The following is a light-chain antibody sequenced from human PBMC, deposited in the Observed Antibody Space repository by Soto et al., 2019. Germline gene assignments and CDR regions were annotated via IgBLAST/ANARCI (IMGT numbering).Light chain of an antibody. J-gene: IGKJ1*01. CDR3: QQYYSTPPT. CDR1: QSVLYSSNNENY. V-gene: IGKV4-1*01. CDR2: WAS. Sequence: DIVMTQSPDSLAVSLGERATINCKSSQSVLYSSNNENYLAWYQQKPGQPPNLLVYWASTRESGVPDRFSGSGSGTDFTLTISSLQAEDVAVYYCQQYYSTPPTFGQGTKVEIK.